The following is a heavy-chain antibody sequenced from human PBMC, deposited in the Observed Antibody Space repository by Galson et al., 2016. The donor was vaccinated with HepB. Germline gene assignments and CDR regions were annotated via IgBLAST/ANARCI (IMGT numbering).Heavy chain of an antibody. CDR2: MYSGGGT. J-gene: IGHJ4*02. CDR3: ARLVLYDASGSYY. D-gene: IGHD3-22*01. Sequence: SLRLSCAGSGFIVSDNYMSWVRQAPGKGLEWVSVMYSGGGTYYADSVRGRFTISRDNSKNTVSLQMNSLRAEDTAVYYCARLVLYDASGSYYWGQGTLVTVSS. CDR1: GFIVSDNY. V-gene: IGHV3-53*01.